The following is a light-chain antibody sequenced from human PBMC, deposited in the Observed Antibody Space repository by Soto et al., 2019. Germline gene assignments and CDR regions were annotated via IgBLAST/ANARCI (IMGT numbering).Light chain of an antibody. Sequence: EIVLTQSPGTLSLSPGERAPLSCRASQSVSSTYLAWYRQNPGQAPRLLIYGASSRATGIPDRFSGSGSGTDFTLIISRLEPEDFAVYYCQQYAGSPWTFGQGTKVDIK. CDR2: GAS. CDR1: QSVSSTY. CDR3: QQYAGSPWT. J-gene: IGKJ1*01. V-gene: IGKV3-20*01.